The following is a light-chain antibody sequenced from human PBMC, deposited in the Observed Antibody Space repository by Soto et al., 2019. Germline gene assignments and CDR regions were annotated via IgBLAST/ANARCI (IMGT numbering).Light chain of an antibody. CDR3: QQLNSYPFT. CDR2: AAS. Sequence: DIQLTQSPSFLSASVGDRVTITCRASQGISSYLAWYQQKPGKAPKLLLDAASTLQSGVPSRFSGSGSGTEFTLTISSLQPEDFATYYCQQLNSYPFTFGGGTKVEIK. J-gene: IGKJ4*01. V-gene: IGKV1-9*01. CDR1: QGISSY.